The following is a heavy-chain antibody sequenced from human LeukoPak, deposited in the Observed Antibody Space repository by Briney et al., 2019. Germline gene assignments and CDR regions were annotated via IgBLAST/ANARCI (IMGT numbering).Heavy chain of an antibody. CDR3: ARDLSPVTTDYDSSGYYSH. Sequence: GGSLRLSCAASGFTFSSYSMNWVRQAPGKGLEWVSSISSSSSYIYYADSVKGRFTISRDNAKNSLYLQMNSLRAEDTAVYYCARDLSPVTTDYDSSGYYSHWGQRTLVTVSS. V-gene: IGHV3-21*01. J-gene: IGHJ4*02. CDR1: GFTFSSYS. D-gene: IGHD3-22*01. CDR2: ISSSSSYI.